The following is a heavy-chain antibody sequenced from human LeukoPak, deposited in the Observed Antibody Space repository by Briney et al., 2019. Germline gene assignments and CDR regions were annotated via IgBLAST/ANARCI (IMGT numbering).Heavy chain of an antibody. CDR3: ARDNRDIVVVVAATVPLFDY. J-gene: IGHJ4*02. Sequence: TPSETLSLTCTVSGGSISSSSYYWGWIRQPPGKGLEWIGSIYYSGSTYYNPSLKSRVTISVDTSKNQFSLKLSSVTAADTAVYYCARDNRDIVVVVAATVPLFDYWGQGALVTVSS. V-gene: IGHV4-39*07. CDR1: GGSISSSSYY. D-gene: IGHD2-15*01. CDR2: IYYSGST.